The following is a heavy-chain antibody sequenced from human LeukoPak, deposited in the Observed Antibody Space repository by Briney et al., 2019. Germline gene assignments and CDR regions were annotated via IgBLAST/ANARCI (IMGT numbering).Heavy chain of an antibody. CDR1: GGSISSYY. CDR3: ARDGLLWFGDGYYMDV. Sequence: NPSETLSLTCTVSGGSISSYYWSWIRQPAGKGLEWIGRIYTSGSTNYNPSLKSRVTMSVDTSKNQFSLKLSSVTAADTAVYYCARDGLLWFGDGYYMDVWGKGTTVTISS. D-gene: IGHD3-10*01. J-gene: IGHJ6*03. CDR2: IYTSGST. V-gene: IGHV4-4*07.